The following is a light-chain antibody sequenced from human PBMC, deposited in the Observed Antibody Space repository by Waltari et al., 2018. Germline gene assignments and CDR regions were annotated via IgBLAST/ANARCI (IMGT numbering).Light chain of an antibody. CDR2: GAT. CDR3: TSCTTSATWV. CDR1: SSDVGTYNY. Sequence: QSALTQPASVSGSPGQSITISCTGTSSDVGTYNYVSWYQHPPGKTPKLGIYGATNRPSGVSNLFAGSKSGNTASLTISGLQAEDEADYHCTSCTTSATWVFGGGTKLTVL. V-gene: IGLV2-14*01. J-gene: IGLJ3*02.